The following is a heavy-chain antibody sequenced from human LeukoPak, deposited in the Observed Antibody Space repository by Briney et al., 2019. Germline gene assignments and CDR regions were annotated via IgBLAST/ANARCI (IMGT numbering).Heavy chain of an antibody. J-gene: IGHJ6*02. CDR3: ARGTYDLYYYGMDV. CDR2: INPNSGGT. D-gene: IGHD3-16*01. CDR1: GYTFTGYY. Sequence: ASVNVSCKASGYTFTGYYMHWVRQAPGQGLEWMGWINPNSGGTNYAQKFQGWVTMTRDTSISTAYMELSRLRSDDTAVYYCARGTYDLYYYGMDVWGQGTTVTVSS. V-gene: IGHV1-2*04.